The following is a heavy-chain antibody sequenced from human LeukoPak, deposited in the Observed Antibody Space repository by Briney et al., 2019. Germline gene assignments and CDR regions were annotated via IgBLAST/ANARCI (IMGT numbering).Heavy chain of an antibody. V-gene: IGHV3-21*01. CDR2: ISSSSSYI. Sequence: GGSLRLSCAASGFTFSSYSMNWVRQAPGKGLEWVSSISSSSSYIYYADSVKGRFTISRDNAKNSLYLQMNSLRAEDTAVYYCARGSRYCSSTSCYPGHAFDIWGQGTMVTVSS. J-gene: IGHJ3*02. CDR1: GFTFSSYS. CDR3: ARGSRYCSSTSCYPGHAFDI. D-gene: IGHD2-2*01.